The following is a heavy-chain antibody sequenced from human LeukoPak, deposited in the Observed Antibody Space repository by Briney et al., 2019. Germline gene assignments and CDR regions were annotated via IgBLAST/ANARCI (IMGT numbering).Heavy chain of an antibody. V-gene: IGHV4-59*01. CDR2: IYYSGST. J-gene: IGHJ4*02. Sequence: SETLSLTCTVSGGSISSYYWSWIRQPPGKGREWIGYIYYSGSTNYNPSLKSRVTRAVDTSKNQFSLKLSSVTAADTAVYYCARGCLGDYYGSGSYCFDYWGQGTLVTVSS. CDR3: ARGCLGDYYGSGSYCFDY. D-gene: IGHD3-10*01. CDR1: GGSISSYY.